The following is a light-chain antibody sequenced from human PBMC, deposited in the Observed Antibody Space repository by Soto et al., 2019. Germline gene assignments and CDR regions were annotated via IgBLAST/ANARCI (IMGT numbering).Light chain of an antibody. CDR1: QSISSW. CDR2: KAS. Sequence: DIQMTQSPSTLSASVGDRVTITCRASQSISSWLAWYQQKPGKAPKLLIYKASSLESGVPSRFSGRGSGTEFTLTISSLHPDDFATYYGQQYNSYWTFGQGTKVEIK. CDR3: QQYNSYWT. V-gene: IGKV1-5*03. J-gene: IGKJ1*01.